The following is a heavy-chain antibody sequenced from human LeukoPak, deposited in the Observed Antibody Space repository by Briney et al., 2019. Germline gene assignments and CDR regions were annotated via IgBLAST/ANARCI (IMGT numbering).Heavy chain of an antibody. CDR3: TREDCNAGTCYFSVD. J-gene: IGHJ4*02. V-gene: IGHV1-18*01. Sequence: ASVKVSCKASGYIFTTHGISWLRRAPGQGLEWMGWINPFNGDTKYPQKFQGRVTMTTDTSTSTAYKEIRSLRFDDTAVYYCTREDCNAGTCYFSVDWGQGTLVTVSS. D-gene: IGHD2-15*01. CDR1: GYIFTTHG. CDR2: INPFNGDT.